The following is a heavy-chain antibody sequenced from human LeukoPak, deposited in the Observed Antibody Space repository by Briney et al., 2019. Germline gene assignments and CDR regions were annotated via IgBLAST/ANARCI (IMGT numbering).Heavy chain of an antibody. J-gene: IGHJ4*02. V-gene: IGHV3-23*01. D-gene: IGHD2-15*01. Sequence: GGSLRLSCAASGFTFSSYAMSWVRQAPGKGLEWVSSISGSGGSTYYADSVKGRFTISRDNAKNSLYLQMNSLRAEDTAVYYCARGGLLPLDYWGQGTLVTVSS. CDR2: ISGSGGST. CDR1: GFTFSSYA. CDR3: ARGGLLPLDY.